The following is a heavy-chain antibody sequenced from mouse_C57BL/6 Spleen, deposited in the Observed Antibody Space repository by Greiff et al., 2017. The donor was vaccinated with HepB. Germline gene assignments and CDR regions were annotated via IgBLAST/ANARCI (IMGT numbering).Heavy chain of an antibody. V-gene: IGHV1-26*01. CDR1: GYTFTDYY. D-gene: IGHD2-5*01. Sequence: EVQLQQSGPELVKPGASVKISCKASGYTFTDYYMNWVKQSHGKSLEWIGDINPNNGGTSYNQKFKGKATLTVDKSSSTAYMELRSLTSEDSAVYYCAKRGYSTLYAMDDWGQGTSVTVSS. CDR2: INPNNGGT. CDR3: AKRGYSTLYAMDD. J-gene: IGHJ4*01.